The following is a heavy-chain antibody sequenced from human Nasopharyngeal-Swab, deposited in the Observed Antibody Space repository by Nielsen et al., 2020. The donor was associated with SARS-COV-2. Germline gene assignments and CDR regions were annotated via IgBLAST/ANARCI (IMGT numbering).Heavy chain of an antibody. CDR3: ARVAWDIVVVVAAGAPDY. J-gene: IGHJ4*02. V-gene: IGHV3-7*03. CDR2: IAKDGSAQ. CDR1: GLAFSQYW. Sequence: GESLKISCVASGLAFSQYWLGWVRQAPGQGPEWVANIAKDGSAQYYLDSVKGRFTISRDNAKNSLYLQMNSLRAEDTAVYYCARVAWDIVVVVAAGAPDYWGQGTLVTVSS. D-gene: IGHD2-15*01.